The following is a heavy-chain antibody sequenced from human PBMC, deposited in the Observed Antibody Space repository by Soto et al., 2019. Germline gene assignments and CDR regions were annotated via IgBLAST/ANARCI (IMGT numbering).Heavy chain of an antibody. CDR2: INHSGST. CDR1: CGSFSGHF. Sequence: ETLSLTCAVYCGSFSGHFWTWIRQPPGKGLEWIGEINHSGSTNYNPSLKSRVTISVDTSKNQFSLKLSSVIAADTAVYYCARGRDYCTSSTCYSQFDSWGQGTLVTVSS. CDR3: ARGRDYCTSSTCYSQFDS. V-gene: IGHV4-34*01. D-gene: IGHD2-2*01. J-gene: IGHJ4*02.